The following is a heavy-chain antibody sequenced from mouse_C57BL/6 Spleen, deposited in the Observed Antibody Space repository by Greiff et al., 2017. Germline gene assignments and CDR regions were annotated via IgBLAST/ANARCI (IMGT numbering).Heavy chain of an antibody. V-gene: IGHV1-39*01. CDR3: AFYYYGSSYQAWFAY. CDR2: INPNYGTT. Sequence: EVKVVESGPELVKPGASVKISCKASGYSFTDYNMNWVKQSNGKSLEWIGVINPNYGTTSYNQKFKGKDTLTVDQSSSTAYMQLNSLTSEDSAVYYCAFYYYGSSYQAWFAYWGQGTLVTVSA. D-gene: IGHD1-1*01. CDR1: GYSFTDYN. J-gene: IGHJ3*01.